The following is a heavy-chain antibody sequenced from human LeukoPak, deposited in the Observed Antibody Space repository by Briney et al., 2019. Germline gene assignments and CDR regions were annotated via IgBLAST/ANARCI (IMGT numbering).Heavy chain of an antibody. CDR2: IIPIFGTA. J-gene: IGHJ4*02. Sequence: SVKVSCKASGGTFISYAISWVRQAPGQGLEWMGGIIPIFGTANYAQKFQGRVTITADESTSTAYMELSSLRSEDTAVYYCAIEYSSSSRFQDYWGQGTLVTVSS. D-gene: IGHD6-6*01. CDR3: AIEYSSSSRFQDY. V-gene: IGHV1-69*13. CDR1: GGTFISYA.